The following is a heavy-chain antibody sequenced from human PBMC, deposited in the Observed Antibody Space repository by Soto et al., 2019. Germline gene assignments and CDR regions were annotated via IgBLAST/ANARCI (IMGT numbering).Heavy chain of an antibody. V-gene: IGHV4-59*01. CDR2: LYYSGST. D-gene: IGHD6-19*01. J-gene: IGHJ4*02. CDR1: GGPISSYY. Sequence: QVQLQESGPGLVKPSETLSLNCTVSGGPISSYYWSWIRQSPGKGLEWIGYLYYSGSTNYNPSLNGRVTISVDTFKNQFSLELSSVTAADTAVYYCARGSSGWPPRLDYWGQGTLVTVSS. CDR3: ARGSSGWPPRLDY.